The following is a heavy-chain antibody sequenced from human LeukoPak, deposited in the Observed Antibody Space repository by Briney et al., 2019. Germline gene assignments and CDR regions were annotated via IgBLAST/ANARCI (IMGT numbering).Heavy chain of an antibody. V-gene: IGHV1-2*02. Sequence: ASVKVSCKASGYTFTGYYMHWVRQAPGQGLEWMGWINPNSGGTNYAQKFQGRVTMTRDTSISTAYMELSRLRSDDTAVYYCARSESCSGGSCYSPFYYYYYGMDVWGHGTTVTVSS. CDR2: INPNSGGT. D-gene: IGHD2-15*01. CDR3: ARSESCSGGSCYSPFYYYYYGMDV. CDR1: GYTFTGYY. J-gene: IGHJ6*02.